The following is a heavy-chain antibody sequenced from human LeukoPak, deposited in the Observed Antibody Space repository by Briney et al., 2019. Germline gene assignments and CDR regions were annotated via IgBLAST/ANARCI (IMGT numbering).Heavy chain of an antibody. Sequence: GGSLRLSCAASGFTFSSYGMHWVRQAPGKGLEWVSVIYSGGSTYYADSVKGRFTISRDNSKNTLYLQMNSLRAEDTAVYYCARDLPAGDGMDVWGQGTTVTVSS. CDR2: IYSGGST. D-gene: IGHD2-2*01. V-gene: IGHV3-66*01. CDR3: ARDLPAGDGMDV. J-gene: IGHJ6*02. CDR1: GFTFSSYG.